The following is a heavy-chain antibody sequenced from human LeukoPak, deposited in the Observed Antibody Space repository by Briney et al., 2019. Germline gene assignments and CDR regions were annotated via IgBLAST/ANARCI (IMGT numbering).Heavy chain of an antibody. CDR3: ARSPRRPGIGLQTFDY. Sequence: ASVKVSCKASGYTFTGYYMHWVRQAPGQGLEWMGWINPNSGGTNYAQKFQGRVTMTRDTSISTAYMELSRLRSDDTAVDYCARSPRRPGIGLQTFDYWGQGTLVTVSS. CDR2: INPNSGGT. V-gene: IGHV1-2*02. D-gene: IGHD2/OR15-2a*01. CDR1: GYTFTGYY. J-gene: IGHJ4*02.